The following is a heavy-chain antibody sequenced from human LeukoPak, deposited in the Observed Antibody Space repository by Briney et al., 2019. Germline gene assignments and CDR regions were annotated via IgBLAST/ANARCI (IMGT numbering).Heavy chain of an antibody. J-gene: IGHJ4*02. CDR2: ISYDGSNK. CDR3: AKDYCGGDCSTFDY. V-gene: IGHV3-30*18. D-gene: IGHD2-21*02. Sequence: PGGSLRLSCAASGFTFRSYGMHWVRQAPGKGLEWVAVISYDGSNKYYADSVKGRFTISRDNSKNTLYLQMNSLRAEDTAVYYCAKDYCGGDCSTFDYWGQGTLVTVSS. CDR1: GFTFRSYG.